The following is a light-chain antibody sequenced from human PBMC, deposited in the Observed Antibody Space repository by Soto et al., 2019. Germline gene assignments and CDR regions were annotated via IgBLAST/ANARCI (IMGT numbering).Light chain of an antibody. CDR1: QSVSNNY. Sequence: EVVLTQSPGTLSLSPGERATLSCRASQSVSNNYLAWYQQKPGQSPKLLIFGSSDRATGIPDRFSGSGSGTDFTITISSLEPEDFAVYYCQQYGSSPPYTFGQGTKLEIQ. V-gene: IGKV3-20*01. J-gene: IGKJ2*01. CDR2: GSS. CDR3: QQYGSSPPYT.